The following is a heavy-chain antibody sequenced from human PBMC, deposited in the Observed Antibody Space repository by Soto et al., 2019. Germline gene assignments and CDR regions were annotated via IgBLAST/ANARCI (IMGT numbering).Heavy chain of an antibody. CDR2: IYYSGSA. Sequence: PSETLSLTCTVSGGSISSSDYYWGWIRQPPGKGLEWIGNIYYSGSASYSPSLKSRVTMSVDTSKNHFSLKLISVTTADTAVYFCAREGNLGRWIQPLDSWGQGTLVTVSS. CDR1: GGSISSSDYY. D-gene: IGHD2-2*03. J-gene: IGHJ4*02. V-gene: IGHV4-39*07. CDR3: AREGNLGRWIQPLDS.